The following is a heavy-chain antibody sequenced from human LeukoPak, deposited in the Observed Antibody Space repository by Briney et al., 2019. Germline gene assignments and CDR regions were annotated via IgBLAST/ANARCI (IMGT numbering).Heavy chain of an antibody. D-gene: IGHD4-23*01. J-gene: IGHJ4*02. V-gene: IGHV4-4*07. CDR1: GGSIKDSD. CDR2: LYTNGRT. CDR3: AREFYGGQPAY. Sequence: SSETLSLTCTVSGGSIKDSDWSWIRQPARKGLEWVGRLYTNGRTNYNPSLKSRVTMSRDTSKNQFSLKLTSVTTADTAVYYCAREFYGGQPAYWGQGTPVTVSS.